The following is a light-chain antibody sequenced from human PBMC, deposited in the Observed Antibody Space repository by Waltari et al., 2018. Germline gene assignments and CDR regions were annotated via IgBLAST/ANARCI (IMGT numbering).Light chain of an antibody. J-gene: IGLJ1*01. CDR2: QDN. V-gene: IGLV3-1*01. Sequence: SYELTQPPSVSVSPGQTATITCSGDKLGDKYACWYQQKPGQSPMLVIYQDNKRPAGTAGRFAGSYAGNTATLTIGGTQDIDEADYCGEGGDSGTAYVFGTGTRVTVL. CDR3: EGGDSGTAYV. CDR1: KLGDKY.